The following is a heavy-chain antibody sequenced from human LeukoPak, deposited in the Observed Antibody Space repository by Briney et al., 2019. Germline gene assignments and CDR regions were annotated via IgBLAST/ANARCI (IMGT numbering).Heavy chain of an antibody. V-gene: IGHV4-39*01. CDR3: ARGLYSSSWNNWFDP. Sequence: SETLSLTCTVSGGSISSSSYYWGWIRQPPGKGLEWIGSIYYSGSTQYNPSLKSRVTISVDTSKNQFSLKLSSVTAADTTVYYCARGLYSSSWNNWFDPWGQGTLVTVSS. J-gene: IGHJ5*02. CDR1: GGSISSSSYY. D-gene: IGHD6-13*01. CDR2: IYYSGST.